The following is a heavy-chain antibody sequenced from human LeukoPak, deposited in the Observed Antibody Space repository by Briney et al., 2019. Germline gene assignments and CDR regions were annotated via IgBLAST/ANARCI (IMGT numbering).Heavy chain of an antibody. CDR1: GYSFTSYW. CDR3: ARHTSRDSSGYYFWFDP. D-gene: IGHD3-22*01. J-gene: IGHJ5*02. V-gene: IGHV5-51*01. CDR2: ICPGDSDT. Sequence: GESLKISCKGSGYSFTSYWIGWVRQMPGKGLEWMGIICPGDSDTRYSPSFQGQVTISADKSISTAYLQWSSLKASDTAMYYCARHTSRDSSGYYFWFDPWGQGTLVTVSS.